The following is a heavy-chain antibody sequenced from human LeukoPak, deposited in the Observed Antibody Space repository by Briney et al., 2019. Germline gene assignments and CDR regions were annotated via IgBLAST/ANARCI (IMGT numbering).Heavy chain of an antibody. CDR2: INPSRNT. J-gene: IGHJ4*02. CDR3: ARRYDFWSGYPPPLDY. CDR1: GGSFSGYY. V-gene: IGHV4-34*01. D-gene: IGHD3-3*01. Sequence: PSETLSLTCAVFGGSFSGYYWNWIRQPPGKGLEWIGQINPSRNTNYNPSLKSRVTISVDTSKKQFSLKLSSVTAADTAVYYCARRYDFWSGYPPPLDYWGQGTLVTVSS.